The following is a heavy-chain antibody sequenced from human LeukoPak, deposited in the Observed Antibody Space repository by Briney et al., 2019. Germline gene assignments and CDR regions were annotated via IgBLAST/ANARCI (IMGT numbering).Heavy chain of an antibody. J-gene: IGHJ4*02. CDR1: GFTFSSSW. CDR2: IKGDGSEK. D-gene: IGHD3-16*01. V-gene: IGHV3-7*01. CDR3: AKYLDQVAWIWGD. Sequence: GGSLRLSCTASGFTFSSSWMTWVRQAPGKGLEWVANIKGDGSEKYYVDSVKGRFIISRDNGKNSLYLQMNSLRAEDTAVYYCAKYLDQVAWIWGDWGQGTLVTVSS.